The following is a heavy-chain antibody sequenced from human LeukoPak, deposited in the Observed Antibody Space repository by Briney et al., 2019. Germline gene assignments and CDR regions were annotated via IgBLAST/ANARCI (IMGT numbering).Heavy chain of an antibody. D-gene: IGHD3-10*01. CDR1: GGSISNYY. Sequence: SETLSLTCTVSGGSISNYYWTWIRQPPGKGLEWIGYIYYSGSTNYNPSLKSRVTISVDTSKNQFSLKLSSVTAADRAVYYCAKVGSGRNNWFDPWGQGNL. CDR2: IYYSGST. J-gene: IGHJ5*01. V-gene: IGHV4-59*08. CDR3: AKVGSGRNNWFDP.